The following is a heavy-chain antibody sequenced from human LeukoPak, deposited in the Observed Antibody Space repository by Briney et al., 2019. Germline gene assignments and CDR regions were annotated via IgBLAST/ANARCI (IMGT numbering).Heavy chain of an antibody. J-gene: IGHJ4*02. CDR1: GYTFTSYG. CDR3: ARTYSPTYYDFWSGLGFVAPYY. D-gene: IGHD3-3*01. Sequence: GASVKVSCKASGYTFTSYGISWGRQAPGQGREWRGWISAYNGKTNYAQKLQGRVTMTTDTSTSTAYMSLSSLRSDDTAVYYCARTYSPTYYDFWSGLGFVAPYYWGQGTLVTVSS. V-gene: IGHV1-18*01. CDR2: ISAYNGKT.